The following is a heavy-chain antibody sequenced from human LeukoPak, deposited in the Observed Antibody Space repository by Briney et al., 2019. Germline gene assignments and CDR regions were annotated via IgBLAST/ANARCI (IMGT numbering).Heavy chain of an antibody. J-gene: IGHJ4*02. D-gene: IGHD2-21*02. CDR3: ATLRGASTAVFDS. Sequence: SETLSLACTVSGGSISYDYWSWIRQSPGKRLEWIGYIHYSGATNYSPSLKSRVTISVDTSKNQFSLKLSSVTAADTALYYCATLRGASTAVFDSWGQGALVTVSS. V-gene: IGHV4-59*08. CDR1: GGSISYDY. CDR2: IHYSGAT.